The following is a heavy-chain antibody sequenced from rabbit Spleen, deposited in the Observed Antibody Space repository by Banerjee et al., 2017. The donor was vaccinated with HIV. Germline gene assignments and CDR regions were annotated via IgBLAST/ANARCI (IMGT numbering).Heavy chain of an antibody. Sequence: QEQLEESGGDLVKPGASLTLTCTASGFSFSSSDYMCWVRQAPGKGLEWISCIAGSSSDFTYSASWAKGRFTISKTSSTTVTLQMTSLTAADTATYFCARHPSVSDFYFNLWGPGTLVTVS. D-gene: IGHD1-1*01. J-gene: IGHJ4*01. V-gene: IGHV1S45*01. CDR3: ARHPSVSDFYFNL. CDR1: GFSFSSSDY. CDR2: IAGSSSDFT.